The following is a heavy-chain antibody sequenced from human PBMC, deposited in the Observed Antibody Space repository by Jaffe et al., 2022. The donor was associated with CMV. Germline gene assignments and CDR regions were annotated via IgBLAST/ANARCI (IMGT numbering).Heavy chain of an antibody. CDR3: ARIGLAGWYYKQYYFDY. V-gene: IGHV2-26*01. Sequence: QVTLKESGPVLVKPTETLTLTCTVSGFSLSNARMGVSWIRQPPGKALEWLAHIFSNDEKSYSTSLKSRLTISKDTSKSQVVLTMTNMDPVDTATYYCARIGLAGWYYKQYYFDYWGQGTLVTVSS. CDR1: GFSLSNARMG. J-gene: IGHJ4*02. D-gene: IGHD6-19*01. CDR2: IFSNDEK.